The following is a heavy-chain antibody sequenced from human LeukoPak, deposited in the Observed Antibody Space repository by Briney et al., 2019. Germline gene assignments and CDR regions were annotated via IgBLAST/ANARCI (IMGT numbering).Heavy chain of an antibody. D-gene: IGHD3-3*01. CDR2: INHSGSI. Sequence: SETLSLTCTVYGGSFSGYYWSWIRQPPGRGLEWIGEINHSGSINYNPSLKSRVTISVDTSKNQFSLKLSSVTAADTAVYYFARRSWGWSKYYMDGWGKGTTVTDSS. J-gene: IGHJ6*03. CDR1: GGSFSGYY. V-gene: IGHV4-34*01. CDR3: ARRSWGWSKYYMDG.